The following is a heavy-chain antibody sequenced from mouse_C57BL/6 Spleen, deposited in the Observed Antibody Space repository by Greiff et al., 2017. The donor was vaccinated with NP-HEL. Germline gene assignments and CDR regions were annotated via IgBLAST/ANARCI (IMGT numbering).Heavy chain of an antibody. V-gene: IGHV2-5*01. Sequence: QVQLQQSGPGLVQPSQSLSITCTVSGFSLTSYGVHWVRQSPGKGLEWLGVIWRGGSTDYNAAFMSRLSITKDNSKSQVFFKMNSLQADDTAIYYCAKTGYPYYYAMDYWGQGTSVTVSS. D-gene: IGHD2-2*01. CDR2: IWRGGST. CDR1: GFSLTSYG. CDR3: AKTGYPYYYAMDY. J-gene: IGHJ4*01.